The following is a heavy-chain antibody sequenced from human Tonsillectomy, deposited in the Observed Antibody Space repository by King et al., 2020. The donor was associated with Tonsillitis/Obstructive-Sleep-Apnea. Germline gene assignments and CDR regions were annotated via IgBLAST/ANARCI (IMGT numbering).Heavy chain of an antibody. CDR1: VGSISSYY. D-gene: IGHD6-13*01. CDR3: ARGGASSCWYWYFDL. J-gene: IGHJ2*01. CDR2: IYYSGST. Sequence: QLQESGPGLVKPSETLSLSCTVSVGSISSYYWSWIRQPPGKGLEWIGYIYYSGSTNYNPSLKSRVTISVDTSKNQFSLNLSSVTAAVTAVYYCARGGASSCWYWYFDLWGRGTLVTVSS. V-gene: IGHV4-59*01.